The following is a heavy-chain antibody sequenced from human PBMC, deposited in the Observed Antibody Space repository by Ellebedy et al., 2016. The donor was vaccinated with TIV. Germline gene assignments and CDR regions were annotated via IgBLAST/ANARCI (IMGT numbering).Heavy chain of an antibody. Sequence: ASVKVSXXASGYTFTGYYMHWVRQAPGQGLEWMGWINPNSGGTNYAQKFQGWVTMTRDTSISTAYMELSRLRSDDTAVYYCARFTDYYYMDVWGKGTTVTVSS. V-gene: IGHV1-2*04. J-gene: IGHJ6*03. CDR2: INPNSGGT. D-gene: IGHD4-11*01. CDR1: GYTFTGYY. CDR3: ARFTDYYYMDV.